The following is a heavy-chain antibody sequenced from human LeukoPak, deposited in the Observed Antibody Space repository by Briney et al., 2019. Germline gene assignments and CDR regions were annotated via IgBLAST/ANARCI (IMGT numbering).Heavy chain of an antibody. CDR2: TYSGGTT. Sequence: GGSLRLSCAASGFTVNNNRMGWVRQAPGKGLEWVSITYSGGTTYYADSVRGRFTISRDDSKNTLYLQMNSLTAEDTAVYYCAKDSNGWYQRGSNYFDYWGQGTLVTVSS. V-gene: IGHV3-53*01. J-gene: IGHJ4*02. CDR1: GFTVNNNR. D-gene: IGHD6-19*01. CDR3: AKDSNGWYQRGSNYFDY.